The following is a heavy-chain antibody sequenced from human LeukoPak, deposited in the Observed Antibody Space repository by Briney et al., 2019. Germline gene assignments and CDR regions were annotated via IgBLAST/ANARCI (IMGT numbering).Heavy chain of an antibody. V-gene: IGHV3-30-3*01. D-gene: IGHD6-19*01. J-gene: IGHJ5*02. CDR2: ISYDGSNK. Sequence: RAGRSLRLSCAASGFTFSSYAMHWVRQAPGKGLEWVAVISYDGSNKYYADSVKGRFTISRDNSKNTLYLQMNSLRAEDTAVYYCQGSSGWYRNWFDPWGQGTLVTVSS. CDR3: QGSSGWYRNWFDP. CDR1: GFTFSSYA.